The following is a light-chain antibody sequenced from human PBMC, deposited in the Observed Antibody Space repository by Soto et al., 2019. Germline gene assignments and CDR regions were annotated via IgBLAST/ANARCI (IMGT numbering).Light chain of an antibody. CDR2: AAS. Sequence: DIQMTQSPSSLSASVGDRVTITCRASQSISSYLNWYQQKPGKAPKLLIYAASSLQSGVPSRFSGSGSGTDFTLTISSLQPEDFASYYCLQDYSYPRTFGPGTKVDIK. J-gene: IGKJ1*01. CDR3: LQDYSYPRT. V-gene: IGKV1-39*01. CDR1: QSISSY.